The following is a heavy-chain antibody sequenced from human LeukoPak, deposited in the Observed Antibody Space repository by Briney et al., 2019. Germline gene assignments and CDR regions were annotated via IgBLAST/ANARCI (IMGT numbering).Heavy chain of an antibody. CDR1: GGSISSSSYY. CDR2: IYNSGNT. CDR3: ARRGASSNWFDP. D-gene: IGHD1-26*01. Sequence: PSETLSLTCPVSGGSISSSSYYWGWIRQPPGKGLEWIGNIYNSGNTYYSPSLKSRVTISVDPSKNQFSLKLTSVTAADTAVYYCARRGASSNWFDPWGQGTLVTVSS. V-gene: IGHV4-39*01. J-gene: IGHJ5*02.